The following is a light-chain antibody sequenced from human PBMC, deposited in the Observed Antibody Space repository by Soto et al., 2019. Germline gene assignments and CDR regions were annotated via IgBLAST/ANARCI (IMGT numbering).Light chain of an antibody. J-gene: IGKJ1*01. CDR1: QSVLYSSNNENY. CDR2: WAS. CDR3: QQYYSTPQT. V-gene: IGKV4-1*01. Sequence: DIVMTQSPDSLAVSLGERATINCKSSQSVLYSSNNENYLAWYQQKPGQPPKLLISWASTREFGVPDRFSGRGSGTDFTLTTSTLQAEDVAVYYCQQYYSTPQTFGQGTKVEIK.